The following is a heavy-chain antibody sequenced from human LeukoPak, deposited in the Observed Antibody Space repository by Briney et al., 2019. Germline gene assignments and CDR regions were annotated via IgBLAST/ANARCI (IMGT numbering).Heavy chain of an antibody. D-gene: IGHD2-2*01. V-gene: IGHV4-31*03. CDR1: GGSISSGGYY. Sequence: SQTLSLTCTVSGGSISSGGYYWSWIRQHPGKGLEWIGYIYYSGSTYYNPSLKSRVTISVDTSKNQFSLKLSSVTAADTAVYYCARDRYCSSTSCKSRTIWFDPWGQTTLVT. CDR2: IYYSGST. CDR3: ARDRYCSSTSCKSRTIWFDP. J-gene: IGHJ5*02.